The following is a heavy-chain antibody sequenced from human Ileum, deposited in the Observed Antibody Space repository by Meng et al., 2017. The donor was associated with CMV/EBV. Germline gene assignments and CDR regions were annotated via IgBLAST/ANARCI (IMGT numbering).Heavy chain of an antibody. J-gene: IGHJ6*02. CDR2: IKQDGSEK. CDR3: ARTRTYFGVVIIYYYGMDV. V-gene: IGHV3-7*01. CDR1: GFTFSSYW. D-gene: IGHD3-3*01. Sequence: GESLKISCAASGFTFSSYWMSWVRQAPGKGLEWVANIKQDGSEKYYVDSVKGRFTISRDNAKNSLYLQMNSRRAEDTAVYYCARTRTYFGVVIIYYYGMDVWGQGTTVTVSS.